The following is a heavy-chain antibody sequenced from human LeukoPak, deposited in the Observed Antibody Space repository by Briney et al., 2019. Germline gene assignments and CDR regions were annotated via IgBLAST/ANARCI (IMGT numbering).Heavy chain of an antibody. V-gene: IGHV3-21*01. Sequence: GGSLRLSCSASGFTFSSYSMNWVRQAPGKGLEWVSSISSSSSYIYYADSVKGRFTISRDNAKNSLYLQMNSLRAEDTAVYYCARYKWELPFDYWGQGTLVTVSS. J-gene: IGHJ4*02. D-gene: IGHD1-26*01. CDR2: ISSSSSYI. CDR1: GFTFSSYS. CDR3: ARYKWELPFDY.